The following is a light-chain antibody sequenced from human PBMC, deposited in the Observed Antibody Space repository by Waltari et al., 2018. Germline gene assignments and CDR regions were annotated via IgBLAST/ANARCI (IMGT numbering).Light chain of an antibody. CDR2: RVS. CDR1: RTRATSDGNTY. Sequence: DVVMTQSPLSLHVPLGPQASISCRSSRTRATSDGNTYLNWFQQWPGQSPRRLIYRVSNRDSGVPDRVSGSGSGTDFTLNISRVEAEDVGVYYCMQGTHWPPTFGQGTRLEIK. J-gene: IGKJ5*01. V-gene: IGKV2-30*01. CDR3: MQGTHWPPT.